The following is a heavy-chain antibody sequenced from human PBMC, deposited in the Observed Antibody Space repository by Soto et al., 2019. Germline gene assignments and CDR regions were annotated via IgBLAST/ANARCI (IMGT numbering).Heavy chain of an antibody. CDR3: ANYATVAGTVY. Sequence: GGALRLSCAASGFTFRSDSMRWVRQAPGKGLEWVSAISGSGGSTYYADSVKGRFTISRDNSKNTLYLQMNSLRAEDTAVYYCANYATVAGTVYWGQGTLVTVSS. CDR2: ISGSGGST. CDR1: GFTFRSDS. J-gene: IGHJ4*02. D-gene: IGHD6-19*01. V-gene: IGHV3-23*01.